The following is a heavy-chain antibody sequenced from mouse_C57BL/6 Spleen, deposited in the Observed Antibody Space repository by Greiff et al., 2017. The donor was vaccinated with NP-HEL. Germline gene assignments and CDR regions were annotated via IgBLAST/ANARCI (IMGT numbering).Heavy chain of an antibody. J-gene: IGHJ3*01. D-gene: IGHD1-1*01. CDR1: GYAFSSSW. Sequence: QVQLKQSGPELVKPGASVKISCKASGYAFSSSWMNWVKQRPGKGLEWIGRIYPGDGDTNYNGKFKGKATLTADKSSSTAYMQLSSLTSEDSAVYFCAREGGQGYYGSSPFAYWGQGTLVTVSA. V-gene: IGHV1-82*01. CDR2: IYPGDGDT. CDR3: AREGGQGYYGSSPFAY.